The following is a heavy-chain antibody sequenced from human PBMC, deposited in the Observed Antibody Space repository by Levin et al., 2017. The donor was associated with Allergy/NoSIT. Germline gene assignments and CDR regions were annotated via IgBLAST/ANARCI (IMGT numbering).Heavy chain of an antibody. J-gene: IGHJ6*02. CDR2: MNPDGSRT. CDR1: GFNLSTCW. CDR3: PREPKLLQCSGTSRHSGMDV. D-gene: IGHD2-2*01. V-gene: IGHV3-74*01. Sequence: GGSLRLSCATSGFNLSTCWMHWVRQVPGKGLVWVSRMNPDGSRTDYADSVRGRFTLSRDNARSTLYLQMTSLRAEDTALYYCPREPKLLQCSGTSRHSGMDVWGQGTTVTVSS.